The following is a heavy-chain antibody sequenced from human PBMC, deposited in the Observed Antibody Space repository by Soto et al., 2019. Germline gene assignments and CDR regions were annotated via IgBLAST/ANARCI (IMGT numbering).Heavy chain of an antibody. D-gene: IGHD3-10*01. Sequence: SETLSLTCTVSGGSINSPSYYWGWIRQPPGKGLEWIGSTYYSGDTYYSPSLKSRLTISVDSPNNQFSLRLDSVTAADTAVYYCAVYHSYLGNTYNGIDYWGQGTLVTVSS. CDR3: AVYHSYLGNTYNGIDY. CDR2: TYYSGDT. CDR1: GGSINSPSYY. V-gene: IGHV4-39*01. J-gene: IGHJ4*02.